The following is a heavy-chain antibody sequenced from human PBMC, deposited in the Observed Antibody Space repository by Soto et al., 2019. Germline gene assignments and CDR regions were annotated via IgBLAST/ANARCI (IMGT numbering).Heavy chain of an antibody. Sequence: ASVKVSCKASGYTFTSYYMHWVRQAPGQGLEWMGIINPIGGSTSYVQKFQGRVTMTRATSTSTVYMELSSLSSEDTAVFYFARGNGHYYSPDSRADAFDIWGQGTMVTVSS. CDR3: ARGNGHYYSPDSRADAFDI. D-gene: IGHD3-22*01. CDR1: GYTFTSYY. V-gene: IGHV1-46*01. CDR2: INPIGGST. J-gene: IGHJ3*02.